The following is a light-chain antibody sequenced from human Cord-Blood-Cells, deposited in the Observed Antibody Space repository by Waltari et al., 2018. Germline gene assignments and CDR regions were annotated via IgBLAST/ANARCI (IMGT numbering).Light chain of an antibody. J-gene: IGLJ1*01. Sequence: QSALTQPASVSGSPGQSITISCTGTSSDVGGYNYVSWYQQHPGNAPKLMIYGVSNRPSGVSNRFSGSKSGNTASLTISGLQAEDEADYYCSAYTSSSTLYVFGTGTKVTVL. CDR2: GVS. CDR1: SSDVGGYNY. CDR3: SAYTSSSTLYV. V-gene: IGLV2-14*01.